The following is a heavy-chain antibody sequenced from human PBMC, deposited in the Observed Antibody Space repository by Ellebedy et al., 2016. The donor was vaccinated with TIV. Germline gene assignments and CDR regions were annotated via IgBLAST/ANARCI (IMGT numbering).Heavy chain of an antibody. Sequence: GESLKISCAASGFTFSSYWMHWVRQAPGKGLVWVSRINSDGSSTSYADSVKGRFTISRDNAKNTLYLQMNSLRAEDTAVYYCAKGEVGATTHDAFDIWGQGTMVTVSS. V-gene: IGHV3-74*01. J-gene: IGHJ3*02. D-gene: IGHD1-26*01. CDR3: AKGEVGATTHDAFDI. CDR2: INSDGSST. CDR1: GFTFSSYW.